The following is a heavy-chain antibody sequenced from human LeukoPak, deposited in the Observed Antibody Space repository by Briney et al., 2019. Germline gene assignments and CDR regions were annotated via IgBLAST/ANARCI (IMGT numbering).Heavy chain of an antibody. CDR1: GGSISSYY. D-gene: IGHD3-16*01. Sequence: TSETLSLTCTVSGGSISSYYWSWIRQPPGKGLEWIGYIYYSGSTNYNPSLKSRVTISVDTSRNQFSLRLSSVTAADTAVYYCARPSPRHGGDAFDVWGQGTMVTVSS. CDR2: IYYSGST. J-gene: IGHJ3*01. CDR3: ARPSPRHGGDAFDV. V-gene: IGHV4-59*01.